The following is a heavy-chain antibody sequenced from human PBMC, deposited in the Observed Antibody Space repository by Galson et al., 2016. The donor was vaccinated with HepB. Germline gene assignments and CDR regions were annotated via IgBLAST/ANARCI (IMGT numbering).Heavy chain of an antibody. CDR2: IYWDDNK. CDR3: ARMRTSALGFYFDY. Sequence: PALVKPTQTLTLTCTFSGFSLSASATGVAVGWIRQPPGKALEWLALIYWDDNKRYSPSLQSRLTITKDTSTNRVVLTMTKVDPVDTATYYCARMRTSALGFYFDYWGQGTLVTVSS. CDR1: GFSLSASATGVA. D-gene: IGHD3-16*01. J-gene: IGHJ4*02. V-gene: IGHV2-5*02.